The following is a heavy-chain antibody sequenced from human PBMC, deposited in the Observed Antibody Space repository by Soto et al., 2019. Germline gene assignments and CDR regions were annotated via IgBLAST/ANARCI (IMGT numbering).Heavy chain of an antibody. D-gene: IGHD3-22*01. CDR1: GYTFTAYG. CDR3: ARELNTESSAYYSFAF. J-gene: IGHJ4*02. CDR2: VSTNDDRT. Sequence: QVQMVQSGPEVKMSGASVKVSCKTSGYTFTAYGLAWLRQAPGQRPEGMGWVSTNDDRTNYARKFQGRVTMTTDRSTTTTSMELRSLGTDDTAVYYCARELNTESSAYYSFAFWGQGTLVTVSS. V-gene: IGHV1-18*01.